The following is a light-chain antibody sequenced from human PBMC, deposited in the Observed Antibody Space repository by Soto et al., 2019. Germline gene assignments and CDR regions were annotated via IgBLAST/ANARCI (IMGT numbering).Light chain of an antibody. CDR1: QGISSY. V-gene: IGKV1-8*01. Sequence: AIRMTQSPSSFSASTGDRVTITCRASQGISSYLAWYQQKPGKAPKLLIYAASTLQSGVPSRFSGSGSGTDFTLPISCLQSEYFATYYCQQYYSYPHTFGQGTKVEIK. J-gene: IGKJ1*01. CDR3: QQYYSYPHT. CDR2: AAS.